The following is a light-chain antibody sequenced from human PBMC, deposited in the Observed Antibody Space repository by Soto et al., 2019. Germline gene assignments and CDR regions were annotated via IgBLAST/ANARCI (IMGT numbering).Light chain of an antibody. CDR2: AAS. Sequence: DIQMTQSPSSVSASVGDRVTITCRASQSISSWLAWYQQKPGKAPKLLIYAASSLQSGVPSRFSSSGAGTDFTLTISSLQPEDFGTYYCQQGDSFPITFGQGTRLEIK. CDR3: QQGDSFPIT. V-gene: IGKV1-12*01. J-gene: IGKJ5*01. CDR1: QSISSW.